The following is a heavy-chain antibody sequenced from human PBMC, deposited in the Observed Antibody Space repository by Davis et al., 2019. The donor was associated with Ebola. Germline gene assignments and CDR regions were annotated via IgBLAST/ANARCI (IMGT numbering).Heavy chain of an antibody. J-gene: IGHJ4*02. D-gene: IGHD5-18*01. V-gene: IGHV3-23*01. CDR1: GFTFSSYA. CDR2: ISGSGGST. CDR3: ARDLGYSYGSAIPA. Sequence: GESLKISCAASGFTFSSYAMSWVRQAPGKGLEWVSAISGSGGSTYYADSVKGRFTISRDNAKNSLYLQMNSLRGEDTAVYYCARDLGYSYGSAIPAWGQGTLVTVSS.